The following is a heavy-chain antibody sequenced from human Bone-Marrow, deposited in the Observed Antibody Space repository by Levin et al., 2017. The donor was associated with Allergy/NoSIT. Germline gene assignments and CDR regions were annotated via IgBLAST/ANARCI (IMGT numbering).Heavy chain of an antibody. D-gene: IGHD3-3*01. Sequence: PGGSLRLSCAASGFTFDSYEMNWVRQAPGKGLEWVSYISNTAFDIYYADSVKGRFTVSRDNPKNILYLQMNSLRAEDTAVYYCARMYYDFWTGYVMGYMDIWGKGTTVTVSS. CDR2: ISNTAFDI. CDR1: GFTFDSYE. J-gene: IGHJ6*03. V-gene: IGHV3-48*03. CDR3: ARMYYDFWTGYVMGYMDI.